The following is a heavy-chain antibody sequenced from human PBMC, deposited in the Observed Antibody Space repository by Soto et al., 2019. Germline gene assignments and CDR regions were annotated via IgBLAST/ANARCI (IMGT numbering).Heavy chain of an antibody. D-gene: IGHD6-19*01. Sequence: SETLSLTCAVYGGSFSGYYWSWIRQPPGKGLEWIGEINHSGSTNYNPSLKSRVTISVDTSKNQFSLYLQMNSLRAEDTAVYYCARDRVAVAVAFDIWGQGTMVTVSS. J-gene: IGHJ3*02. CDR2: INHSGST. CDR1: GGSFSGYY. V-gene: IGHV4-34*01. CDR3: ARDRVAVAVAFDI.